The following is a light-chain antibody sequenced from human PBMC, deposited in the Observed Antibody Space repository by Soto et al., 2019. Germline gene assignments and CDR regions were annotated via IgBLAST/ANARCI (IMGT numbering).Light chain of an antibody. CDR3: ASWDDSLNGPV. CDR1: SSNIGTNT. CDR2: SNN. Sequence: QTVVTQPPSASGTPGQRVTISCSGSSSNIGTNTVNWYQHLPGTAPKLLIYSNNQRPSGVPDRFSGSKSATSASLAISGLQSEDEADYYCASWDDSLNGPVFGGGTKLNVL. V-gene: IGLV1-44*01. J-gene: IGLJ2*01.